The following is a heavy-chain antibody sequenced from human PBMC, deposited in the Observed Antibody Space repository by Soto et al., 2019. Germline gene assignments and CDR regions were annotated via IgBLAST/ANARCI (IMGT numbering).Heavy chain of an antibody. CDR1: GGSISSSSYY. V-gene: IGHV4-39*07. D-gene: IGHD3-9*01. CDR3: ARGLSFRYFDWLPKYYFDY. Sequence: SETLSLTCTVSGGSISSSSYYWGWIRQPPGKGLEWIGEINHSGSTNYNPSLKSRVTISVDTSKNQFSLKLSSVTAADTAVYYCARGLSFRYFDWLPKYYFDYWGQGTLVTVSS. CDR2: INHSGST. J-gene: IGHJ4*02.